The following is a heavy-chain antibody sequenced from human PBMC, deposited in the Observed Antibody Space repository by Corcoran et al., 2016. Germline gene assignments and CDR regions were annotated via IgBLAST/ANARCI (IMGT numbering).Heavy chain of an antibody. Sequence: QVQLQESGPGLVTPSETLSLTCTVSGYSISSGYYWGWIRQPPGKGLEWIGSVYHSGTTYYNPALTSRVTISVDTSKNQFSLNVRSVTAADTAVYYCVRDGPYCSSGSCFYDPWGQGTLVTVSS. CDR2: VYHSGTT. CDR1: GYSISSGYY. V-gene: IGHV4-38-2*02. J-gene: IGHJ5*02. CDR3: VRDGPYCSSGSCFYDP. D-gene: IGHD2-15*01.